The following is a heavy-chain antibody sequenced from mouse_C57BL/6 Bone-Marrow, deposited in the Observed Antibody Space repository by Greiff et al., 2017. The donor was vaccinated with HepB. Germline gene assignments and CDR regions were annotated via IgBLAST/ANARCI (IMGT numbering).Heavy chain of an antibody. CDR1: GYSITSGYY. J-gene: IGHJ4*01. Sequence: EVKLVESGPGLVKPSQSLSLTCSVTGYSITSGYYWNWIRQFPGNKLEWMGYISYDGSNNYNPSLKNRISITRDTSKNQFFLKLNSVTTEDTATYYCARGGATVVGDYYAMDYWGQGTSVTVSS. CDR3: ARGGATVVGDYYAMDY. D-gene: IGHD1-1*01. CDR2: ISYDGSN. V-gene: IGHV3-6*01.